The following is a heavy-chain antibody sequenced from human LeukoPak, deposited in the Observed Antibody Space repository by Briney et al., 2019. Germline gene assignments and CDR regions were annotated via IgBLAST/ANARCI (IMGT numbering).Heavy chain of an antibody. CDR3: ARGAGYNYPYYFDY. V-gene: IGHV3-53*01. CDR1: GFIFNNYW. CDR2: IYGGGNI. D-gene: IGHD5-24*01. Sequence: GGSLRLSCAASGFIFNNYWMNWVRQAPGKGLEWVSVIYGGGNIYYADSVKGRFTISRDNSKNTLYLQMNSLRAEDTAVYYCARGAGYNYPYYFDYWGQGTLVTVSS. J-gene: IGHJ4*02.